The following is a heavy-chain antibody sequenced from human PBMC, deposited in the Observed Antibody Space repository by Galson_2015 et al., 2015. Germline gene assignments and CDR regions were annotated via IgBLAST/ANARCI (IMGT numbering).Heavy chain of an antibody. CDR2: IFYSGST. CDR3: ARAMVEDSMVWAEFKWFDP. Sequence: SETLSLTCTVSGVSISNDYWSWIRQPPGNGLEWIGYIFYSGSTKYNPSLKSRVTISVDTSKNQFSLKLSSVTAADTAVYYCARAMVEDSMVWAEFKWFDPWGQGTLVTVSS. D-gene: IGHD3-22*01. CDR1: GVSISNDY. J-gene: IGHJ5*02. V-gene: IGHV4-59*01.